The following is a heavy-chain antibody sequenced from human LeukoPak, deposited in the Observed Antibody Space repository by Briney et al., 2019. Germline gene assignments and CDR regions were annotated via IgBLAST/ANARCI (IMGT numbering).Heavy chain of an antibody. J-gene: IGHJ4*02. D-gene: IGHD1-26*01. CDR1: GFTFSSYG. V-gene: IGHV3-30*02. Sequence: GGSLRLSCAASGFTFSSYGMHWVRQAPGKGLEWVAFIRYDGSNKYYADSVKGRFTISRDNSKNTLYLQMNSLRAEDTAVYYCARVTGGSYYGDYWGQGTLVTVSS. CDR3: ARVTGGSYYGDY. CDR2: IRYDGSNK.